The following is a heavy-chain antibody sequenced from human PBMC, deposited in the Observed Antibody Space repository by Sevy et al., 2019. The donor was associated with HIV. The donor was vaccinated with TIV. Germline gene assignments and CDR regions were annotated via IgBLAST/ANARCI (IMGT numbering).Heavy chain of an antibody. CDR3: ARYVVVRGVFPTYYYHYYMDV. J-gene: IGHJ6*03. D-gene: IGHD3-10*01. V-gene: IGHV4-4*07. Sequence: SETLSLTCTVSGASITNYYWSWIRQPAGKGLEWIGRINTRGETHYNPSLKSRVTMSLDTSQNHFSLKLTSVIAADTAVYYCARYVVVRGVFPTYYYHYYMDVWGKGTTVTVSS. CDR2: INTRGET. CDR1: GASITNYY.